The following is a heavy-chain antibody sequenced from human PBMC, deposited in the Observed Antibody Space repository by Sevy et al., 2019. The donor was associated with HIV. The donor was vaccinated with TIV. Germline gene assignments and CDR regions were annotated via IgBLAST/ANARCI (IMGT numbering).Heavy chain of an antibody. D-gene: IGHD3-16*01. CDR1: GFTFSSYA. Sequence: GGCLRLSCAASGFTFSSYAMSWVRQAPGKGLEWVSAISGSGGSTYYADSVKGRFTISRDNSKNTLYLQMNSLRAEDTAVYYCAKDYDYVWGSFDYWGQGTLVTVSS. V-gene: IGHV3-23*01. J-gene: IGHJ4*02. CDR3: AKDYDYVWGSFDY. CDR2: ISGSGGST.